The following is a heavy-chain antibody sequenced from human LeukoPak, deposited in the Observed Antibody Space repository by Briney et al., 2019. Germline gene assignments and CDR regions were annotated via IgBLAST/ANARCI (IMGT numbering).Heavy chain of an antibody. CDR3: ARDENYDILTGSANNWFDP. Sequence: SETLSLTCAVYGGSFSGYYWSWIRQPPGKGLEWIGEINHSGSTNYNPSLKSRVTISVDTSKNQFSLKLSSVTAADTAVYYCARDENYDILTGSANNWFDPWGQGTLVTVPS. J-gene: IGHJ5*02. CDR2: INHSGST. V-gene: IGHV4-34*01. CDR1: GGSFSGYY. D-gene: IGHD3-9*01.